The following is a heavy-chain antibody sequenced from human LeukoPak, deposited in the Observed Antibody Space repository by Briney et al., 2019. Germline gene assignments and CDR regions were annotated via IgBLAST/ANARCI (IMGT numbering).Heavy chain of an antibody. CDR2: IWYDGSNK. D-gene: IGHD4/OR15-4a*01. Sequence: PGRSLRLSCAASGFSYSSYGFHWVRQAPGKGLEWVAIIWYDGSNKYYADSVKGRFTISRDNSKNTLYLQMNSLRAEDTAVYYCAKADRAHFDYWGQGTLVTVSS. J-gene: IGHJ4*02. CDR3: AKADRAHFDY. CDR1: GFSYSSYG. V-gene: IGHV3-33*06.